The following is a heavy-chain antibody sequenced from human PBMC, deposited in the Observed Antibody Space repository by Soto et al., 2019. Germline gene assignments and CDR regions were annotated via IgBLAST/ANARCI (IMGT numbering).Heavy chain of an antibody. CDR1: GDSVSSNRAA. D-gene: IGHD3-3*01. CDR3: ASGVGAPVL. J-gene: IGHJ4*02. Sequence: PSQALSLTCAISGDSVSSNRAASNCIRQSPSRGLEWLGRTYYRSKWYNSYAESVKSRITINADTSKNQFSLQLNSVTPEDTAVYYCASGVGAPVLWGQGTLVTVS. CDR2: TYYRSKWYN. V-gene: IGHV6-1*01.